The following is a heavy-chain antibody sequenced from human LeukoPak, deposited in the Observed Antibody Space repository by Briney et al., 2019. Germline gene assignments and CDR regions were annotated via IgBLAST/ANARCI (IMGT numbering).Heavy chain of an antibody. Sequence: GGSLRLSCAASGFTFSSYSMNWVRQAPGKGLEWVSSISSSSSYIYYADSVKGRFTISRDNAKNSLYLQMNSLRAEDTAVYYCAKFSGYQNWFDPWGQGTLVTVSS. CDR1: GFTFSSYS. V-gene: IGHV3-21*04. D-gene: IGHD3-9*01. CDR3: AKFSGYQNWFDP. J-gene: IGHJ5*02. CDR2: ISSSSSYI.